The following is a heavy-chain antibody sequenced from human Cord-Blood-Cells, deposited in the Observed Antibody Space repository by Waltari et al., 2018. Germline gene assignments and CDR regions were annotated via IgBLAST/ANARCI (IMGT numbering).Heavy chain of an antibody. D-gene: IGHD2-21*02. CDR2: IYSGGST. CDR1: GFTGSSTY. CDR3: ARASGSWVTGYFDL. J-gene: IGHJ2*01. V-gene: IGHV3-53*01. Sequence: EVQLVESGGGWIQPGGSRRLSCAASGFTGSSTYMSWCVPAPGKGLEWVSVIYSGGSTYYADSVKGRFTISRDNSKNTLYLQMNSLRAEDTAVYYCARASGSWVTGYFDLWGRGTLVTVSS.